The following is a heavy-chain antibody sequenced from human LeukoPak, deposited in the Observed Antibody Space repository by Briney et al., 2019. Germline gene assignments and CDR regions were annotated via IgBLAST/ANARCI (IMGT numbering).Heavy chain of an antibody. D-gene: IGHD4-17*01. V-gene: IGHV3-66*01. J-gene: IGHJ3*02. CDR3: ARSHMYGDYGEDI. CDR2: IYSGGTT. CDR1: GFTVSSNY. Sequence: GGSLRLSCAASGFTVSSNYMSWVRQAPGKGLEGVSLIYSGGTTYYADSVKGRFTISRDNSKNTLYLQMNSLRAEDTATYYCARSHMYGDYGEDIWGHGTVVAVSS.